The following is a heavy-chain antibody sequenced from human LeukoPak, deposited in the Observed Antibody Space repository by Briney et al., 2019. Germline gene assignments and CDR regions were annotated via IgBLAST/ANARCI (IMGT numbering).Heavy chain of an antibody. D-gene: IGHD2-2*01. J-gene: IGHJ6*02. Sequence: GESLKISCKGSGYSFTSYWIGWVRQMPGKGLEWMGIIYPGDSDTRYSPSFQGQVTISADKPISTAYLQWSSLKASDTAMYYCARRSKGWRVGGYYYYGMDVWGQGTTVTVSS. CDR2: IYPGDSDT. CDR3: ARRSKGWRVGGYYYYGMDV. CDR1: GYSFTSYW. V-gene: IGHV5-51*01.